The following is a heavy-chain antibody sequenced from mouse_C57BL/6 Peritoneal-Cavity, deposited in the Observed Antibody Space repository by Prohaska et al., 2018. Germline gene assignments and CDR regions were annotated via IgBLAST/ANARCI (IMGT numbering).Heavy chain of an antibody. Sequence: EVKLEESGGGLVQPGGSMKLSCVASGFTFSNYWMNWVRQSPEKGLELFALIRFKSDNYATHYAESVKGRFTISRDDSKSSVYLQMNNLRAEDTGIYYCTAFYYYGSSYPSWFAYWGQGTLVTVSA. CDR3: TAFYYYGSSYPSWFAY. CDR1: GFTFSNYW. D-gene: IGHD1-1*01. J-gene: IGHJ3*01. CDR2: IRFKSDNYAT. V-gene: IGHV6-3*01.